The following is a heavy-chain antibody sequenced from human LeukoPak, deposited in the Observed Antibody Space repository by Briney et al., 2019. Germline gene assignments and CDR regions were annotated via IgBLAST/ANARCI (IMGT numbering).Heavy chain of an antibody. CDR3: AREDSSGYYEEGWFDP. J-gene: IGHJ5*02. Sequence: GGSLRLSCAASGFTFSSYSMNWVRQAPGKGLEWVSSISSSSSYIYYADSVKGRFTISRDNAKNSLYLQMNSLRAEDTAVYYCAREDSSGYYEEGWFDPWGQATLVTVSS. D-gene: IGHD3-22*01. V-gene: IGHV3-21*01. CDR2: ISSSSSYI. CDR1: GFTFSSYS.